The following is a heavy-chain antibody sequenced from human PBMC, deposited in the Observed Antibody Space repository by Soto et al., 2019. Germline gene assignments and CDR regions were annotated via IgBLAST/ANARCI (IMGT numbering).Heavy chain of an antibody. Sequence: QVQLVQSGAEVKKPGASVKVSCKASGYTFTSYAMHWVRQAPGQRLEWMGWINAGSGNTKYSQKFQGRVTITRDTSASTAYMELSSLRSEDTAVYYCARDLPPVDYWGQGTLVTVSS. CDR3: ARDLPPVDY. CDR2: INAGSGNT. J-gene: IGHJ4*02. V-gene: IGHV1-3*01. CDR1: GYTFTSYA.